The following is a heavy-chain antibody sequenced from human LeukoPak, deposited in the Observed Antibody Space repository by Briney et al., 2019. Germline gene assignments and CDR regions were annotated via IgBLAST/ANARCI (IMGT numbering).Heavy chain of an antibody. D-gene: IGHD6-6*01. CDR2: ISPTGSTT. J-gene: IGHJ4*02. CDR3: ARGPNSNWSGLDF. Sequence: GRSLRLSCTASGFSFSGHWMHWARQIPGKGLVWVSRISPTGSTTSYADSVKGRFTVSRDNAKNTLYLQVNNLRAEDTAVYYCARGPNSNWSGLDFWGQGTLLSVSS. CDR1: GFSFSGHW. V-gene: IGHV3-74*01.